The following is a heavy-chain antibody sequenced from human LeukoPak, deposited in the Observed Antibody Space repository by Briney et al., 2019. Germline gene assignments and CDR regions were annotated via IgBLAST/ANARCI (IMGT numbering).Heavy chain of an antibody. J-gene: IGHJ4*02. CDR2: ISNDGSYK. CDR3: ARGPSGYHNT. CDR1: GFTFNYYA. D-gene: IGHD5-12*01. Sequence: GGSLRLSCAASGFTFNYYAIHWVRQAPGKGLEWVAMISNDGSYKFYVESVKGRFTISRDNSKNTLYLQMNSLRAEDTALYYCARGPSGYHNTGGQGTLVTGSS. V-gene: IGHV3-30*04.